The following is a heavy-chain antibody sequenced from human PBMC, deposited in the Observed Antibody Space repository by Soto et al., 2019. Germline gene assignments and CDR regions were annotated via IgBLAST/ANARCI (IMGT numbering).Heavy chain of an antibody. J-gene: IGHJ4*02. CDR1: GFSFSRSG. CDR3: ARDGASVTTYFDY. CDR2: IGYDGSNK. V-gene: IGHV3-33*01. D-gene: IGHD4-17*01. Sequence: QVQLVESGGGVVQPGRSLRLSCEASGFSFSRSGMHWVRQAPGKGLEWVAVIGYDGSNKYCADSVKGRFTISRDNSKNTLYLQMNSLRAEDTAVYYCARDGASVTTYFDYWGQGTLVTVSS.